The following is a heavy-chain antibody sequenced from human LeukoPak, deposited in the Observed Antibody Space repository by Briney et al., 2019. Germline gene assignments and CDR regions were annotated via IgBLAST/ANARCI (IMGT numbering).Heavy chain of an antibody. D-gene: IGHD3-22*01. CDR1: GGSISSYN. CDR2: IYYSGST. Sequence: SETLSLTCTVSGGSISSYNWSWIRQPPGKGLEWIGYIYYSGSTNYNPSLKSRVTISVDTSKNQFSLKLSSVTAADTAVYYCARELTDPYYYDSSGYYFDYWGQGTLVTVSS. CDR3: ARELTDPYYYDSSGYYFDY. V-gene: IGHV4-59*01. J-gene: IGHJ4*02.